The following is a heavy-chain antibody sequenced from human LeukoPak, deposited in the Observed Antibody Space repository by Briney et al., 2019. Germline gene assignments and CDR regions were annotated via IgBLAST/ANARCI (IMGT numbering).Heavy chain of an antibody. J-gene: IGHJ4*02. CDR2: IYVAGST. V-gene: IGHV3-53*01. D-gene: IGHD1-26*01. CDR3: AREILRDGSYLIDD. Sequence: GGSLRLSCAASGLTDSGSFMIWVRQAPGKGLEWVSIIYVAGSTYYAPSVKSRFTVSRDNSKNTLYLKMSSLTADDTAMYYCAREILRDGSYLIDDWGQGILVTVSS. CDR1: GLTDSGSF.